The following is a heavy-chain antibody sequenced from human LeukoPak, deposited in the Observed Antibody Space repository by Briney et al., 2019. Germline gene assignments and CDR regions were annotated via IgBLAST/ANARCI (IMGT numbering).Heavy chain of an antibody. CDR3: ARDRRHGWFDP. Sequence: GGSLRLSCAASGFTVSSHYMSWVRQAPGKGLEWVSVIYSGGSTYYADSVKGRFTISRDNSKNTLYLQMNSLRAEDTAVYYCARDRRHGWFDPWGQGTLVTVSS. CDR1: GFTVSSHY. V-gene: IGHV3-66*01. J-gene: IGHJ5*02. CDR2: IYSGGST.